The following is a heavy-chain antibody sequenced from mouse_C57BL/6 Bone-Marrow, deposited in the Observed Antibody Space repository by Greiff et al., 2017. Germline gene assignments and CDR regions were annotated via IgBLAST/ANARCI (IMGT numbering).Heavy chain of an antibody. D-gene: IGHD1-1*01. CDR2: IYPGSGST. J-gene: IGHJ2*01. CDR1: GYTFTSYW. Sequence: QVQLQQPGAELVKPGASVKMSCKASGYTFTSYWITWVKQRPGQGLEWIGDIYPGSGSTNYNEKFKSKATLTVDTSSSTAYMQLSSLTSEDSAVYYCAREGLTTVVARGYFDYGGQGTTLTVSS. V-gene: IGHV1-55*01. CDR3: AREGLTTVVARGYFDY.